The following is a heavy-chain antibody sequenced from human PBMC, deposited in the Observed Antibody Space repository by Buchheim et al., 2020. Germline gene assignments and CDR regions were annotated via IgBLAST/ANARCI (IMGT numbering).Heavy chain of an antibody. Sequence: EVQLLESGGGLVQPGGSLRLSCAASGLTFSSFAMNWVRQAPGKGLEWVSSISGGGDYTYYADSVMGRFTISRDNSESTLVLQMNSLRAEDTAVYYCTKKLLSGSYPFDNWGQGTL. CDR2: ISGGGDYT. J-gene: IGHJ4*02. CDR1: GLTFSSFA. V-gene: IGHV3-23*01. CDR3: TKKLLSGSYPFDN. D-gene: IGHD3-22*01.